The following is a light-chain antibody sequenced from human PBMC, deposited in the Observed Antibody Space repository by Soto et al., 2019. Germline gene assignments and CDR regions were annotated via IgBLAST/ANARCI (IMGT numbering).Light chain of an antibody. Sequence: SYELTQPPSVSVAPGQTARISCGGNNIGRERVHWYQQKPGQAPVLVVYDDSDRPSGIPDRFSGSNSGNTATLTISRVKAEDEADYYCQVWQTSSDPVVFGGGTKVTVL. V-gene: IGLV3-21*02. J-gene: IGLJ2*01. CDR2: DDS. CDR3: QVWQTSSDPVV. CDR1: NIGRER.